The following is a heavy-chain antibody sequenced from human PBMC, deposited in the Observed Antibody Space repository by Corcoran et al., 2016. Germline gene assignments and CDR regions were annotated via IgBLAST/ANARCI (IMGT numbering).Heavy chain of an antibody. CDR2: IKSKTDGGTT. Sequence: EVQLVESGGGLVKPGGSLRLSCAASGFTFSNAWMSWVRQAPGKGLEWVGRIKSKTDGGTTDYAAPVKGRFTISRDDSKNTLYLQMNSLKTEDTAVYYWTSIVVGPAAIRGLGWFDPWGQGTLVTVSS. CDR3: TSIVVGPAAIRGLGWFDP. V-gene: IGHV3-15*01. CDR1: GFTFSNAW. J-gene: IGHJ5*02. D-gene: IGHD2-2*02.